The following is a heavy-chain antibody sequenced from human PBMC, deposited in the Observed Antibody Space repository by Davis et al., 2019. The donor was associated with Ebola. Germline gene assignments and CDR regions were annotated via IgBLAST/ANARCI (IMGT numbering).Heavy chain of an antibody. CDR3: AIGDPIDY. J-gene: IGHJ4*02. V-gene: IGHV3-30-3*01. CDR1: GFIFSSYA. CDR2: TSYDGNNK. Sequence: PGGSLRLSCEASGFIFSSYAMHWVRQAPGKGLEWVAMTSYDGNNKNYADSVKGRFTISRDNSKSTLYLQMNSLRAEDTALYYCAIGDPIDYWGQGTLVTVSS.